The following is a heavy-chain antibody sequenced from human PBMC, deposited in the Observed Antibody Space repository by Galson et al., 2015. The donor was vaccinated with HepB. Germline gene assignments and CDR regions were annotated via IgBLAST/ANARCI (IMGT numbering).Heavy chain of an antibody. CDR1: GYSFPTYW. V-gene: IGHV5-51*01. Sequence: QSGEEVTKPGESLKTFCTGSGYSFPTYWIGWVRQMPGKSLEWMGIVYPGDSYTRYSPSIPGPVTISVDKSTSTASLPLSSLKASDTPIYYCARSNTTLGSVFDYWGQGTLVTVSS. CDR3: ARSNTTLGSVFDY. J-gene: IGHJ4*02. D-gene: IGHD7-27*01. CDR2: VYPGDSYT.